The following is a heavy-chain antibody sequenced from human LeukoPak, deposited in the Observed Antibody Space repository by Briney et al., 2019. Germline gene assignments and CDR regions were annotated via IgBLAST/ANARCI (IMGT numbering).Heavy chain of an antibody. Sequence: GGSLRLSCEVSGFTFSSYHMSWVRQAPGKGLEWVSSIGSSGSYIYYADSLTGRFTISRDNAKNSLYLQMNSLRAEDTAVYYCARVKWELFGGDAFDIWGQGTMVTVSS. V-gene: IGHV3-21*01. CDR1: GFTFSSYH. J-gene: IGHJ3*02. CDR3: ARVKWELFGGDAFDI. CDR2: IGSSGSYI. D-gene: IGHD1-26*01.